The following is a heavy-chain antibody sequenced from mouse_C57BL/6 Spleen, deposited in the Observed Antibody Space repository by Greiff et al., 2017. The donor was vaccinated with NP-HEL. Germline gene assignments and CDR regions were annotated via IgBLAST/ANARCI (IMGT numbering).Heavy chain of an antibody. V-gene: IGHV1-19*01. CDR3: ARGGYYAMDY. CDR1: GYTFTDYY. CDR2: INPYNGGT. J-gene: IGHJ4*01. Sequence: EVQLQQSGPVLVKPGASVKMSCKASGYTFTDYYMNWVKQSHGKSLEWIGVINPYNGGTSYNQKFKGKATLTVDKSSSTAYMELNSLTSEYSAVYYCARGGYYAMDYWGQGTSVTVSS.